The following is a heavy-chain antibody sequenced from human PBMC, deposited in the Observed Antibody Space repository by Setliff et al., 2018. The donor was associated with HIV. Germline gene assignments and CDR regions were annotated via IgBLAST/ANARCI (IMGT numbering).Heavy chain of an antibody. CDR3: ARYDSSGYDPSNYYYGMDV. Sequence: GASVKVSCKASGYTFNSYDINWVRQATGQGLEWMGWLNPDSGNTGFAQKFEGRVTMTTDTSTSTVYMELRSLRSDDTAVYYCARYDSSGYDPSNYYYGMDVWGQGTTVTVSS. CDR2: LNPDSGNT. V-gene: IGHV1-8*02. CDR1: GYTFNSYD. D-gene: IGHD3-22*01. J-gene: IGHJ6*02.